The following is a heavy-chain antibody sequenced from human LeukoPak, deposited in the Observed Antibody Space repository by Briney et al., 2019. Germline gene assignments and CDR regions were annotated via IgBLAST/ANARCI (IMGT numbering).Heavy chain of an antibody. CDR3: ARSRSYGYRDVDY. V-gene: IGHV4-34*01. CDR2: INHSGST. J-gene: IGHJ4*02. Sequence: SETLSLTCAVYGGSFSGYYWSWIRQPPGKGLEWIGEINHSGSTNYNPSLKSRVTISVDTSKNQFSLKLSSATAADTAVYYCARSRSYGYRDVDYWGQGTLVTVSS. D-gene: IGHD5-18*01. CDR1: GGSFSGYY.